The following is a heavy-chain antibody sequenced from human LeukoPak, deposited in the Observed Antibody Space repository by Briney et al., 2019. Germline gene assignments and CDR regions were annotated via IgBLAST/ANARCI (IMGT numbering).Heavy chain of an antibody. D-gene: IGHD3-3*01. CDR1: GFTFSSYW. Sequence: GGSLRLSCAASGFTFSSYWMSWVRQAPGKGLEWVANIKQDGSEKYYVDSVKGRFTISRDNAKNSLYLQMNSLRAEDTAVYYCARLASLRFLEWLFVDYWGQGTLVTVSS. J-gene: IGHJ4*02. V-gene: IGHV3-7*01. CDR2: IKQDGSEK. CDR3: ARLASLRFLEWLFVDY.